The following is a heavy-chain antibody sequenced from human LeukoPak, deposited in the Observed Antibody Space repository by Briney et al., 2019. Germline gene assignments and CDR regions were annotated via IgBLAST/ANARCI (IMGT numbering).Heavy chain of an antibody. CDR1: GGSISSYY. Sequence: SETLSLTCTVSGGSISSYYWSWIRQPPGKGLEWIGYIYYSGSTNYNPSLKSRVTISVDTSKNQFSLKLSSVTAADTAVYYCARAIDCSSTSCRNYYYYMDVWGKGTTVTVSS. D-gene: IGHD2-2*01. V-gene: IGHV4-59*01. CDR3: ARAIDCSSTSCRNYYYYMDV. J-gene: IGHJ6*03. CDR2: IYYSGST.